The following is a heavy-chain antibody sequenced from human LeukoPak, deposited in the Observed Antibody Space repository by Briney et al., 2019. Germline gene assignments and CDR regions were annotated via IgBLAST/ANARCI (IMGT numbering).Heavy chain of an antibody. J-gene: IGHJ5*02. CDR1: GFTFSSYA. Sequence: PGGSLRLSCAASGFTFSSYAMSWVRQAPGKGLEWVSSISGSGDTHYADSVEGRFTISRDNSKNTLYLLMTSLRADDTAVYYCATVKYDYGDPVGWFDPWGQGTLVTVSS. V-gene: IGHV3-23*01. D-gene: IGHD4-17*01. CDR2: ISGSGDT. CDR3: ATVKYDYGDPVGWFDP.